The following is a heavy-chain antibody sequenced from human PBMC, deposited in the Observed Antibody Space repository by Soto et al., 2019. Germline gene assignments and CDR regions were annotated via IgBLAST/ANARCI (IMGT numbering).Heavy chain of an antibody. J-gene: IGHJ4*02. Sequence: QVQLVQSGAEARKPGASVKVSCKASGYTFIDYFIHWVRQAPGQGLEWMGCINPSSDATDYSQKFRGRVTMARDTSIGTASMELSRLRSDDNAVCYCVRGLRWRDLDYWGQGTPVTVSS. CDR1: GYTFIDYF. CDR3: VRGLRWRDLDY. V-gene: IGHV1-2*02. D-gene: IGHD2-15*01. CDR2: INPSSDAT.